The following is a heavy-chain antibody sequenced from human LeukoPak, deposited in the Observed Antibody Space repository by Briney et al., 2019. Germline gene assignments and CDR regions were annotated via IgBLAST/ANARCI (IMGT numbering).Heavy chain of an antibody. J-gene: IGHJ4*02. Sequence: GGSLRLSCAASGFTFSSYWMHWVRQVPGKGLVWVSRINNGGSGTTYADSVKGRFTISRDNAKNTLYLQMNSLRAGDTAVYYCARDSTGSQDYWGQGTLVTVSS. V-gene: IGHV3-74*01. CDR1: GFTFSSYW. D-gene: IGHD3-10*01. CDR2: INNGGSGT. CDR3: ARDSTGSQDY.